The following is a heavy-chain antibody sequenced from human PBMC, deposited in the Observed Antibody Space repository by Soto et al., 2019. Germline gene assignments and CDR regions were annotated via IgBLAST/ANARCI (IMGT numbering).Heavy chain of an antibody. Sequence: SKTLSLTCTVSRGSIGSYDCSWIRQPPGKGLEWIVYIYYSGSTNYNPSLKSRVTISVDTSKNQFSLKLSSVTAADTAVYYCARFNYYASSRKHFPYWRQGTMVSVS. CDR1: RGSIGSYD. CDR3: ARFNYYASSRKHFPY. V-gene: IGHV4-59*01. J-gene: IGHJ1*01. CDR2: IYYSGST. D-gene: IGHD3-22*01.